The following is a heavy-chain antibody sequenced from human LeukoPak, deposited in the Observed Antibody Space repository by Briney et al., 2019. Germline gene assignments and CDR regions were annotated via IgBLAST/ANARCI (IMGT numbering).Heavy chain of an antibody. J-gene: IGHJ4*02. CDR2: ISSSSSTI. Sequence: GGSLRLSCAASGFSFSSYSMNWVRQAPGKGLEWVSYISSSSSTIYYADSVKGRFTISRDNAKNSLYLQMNNLGPEDTAVYYCATALKNVLLWFGEFLVYWGQGTLVTVSS. D-gene: IGHD3-10*01. CDR1: GFSFSSYS. V-gene: IGHV3-48*01. CDR3: ATALKNVLLWFGEFLVY.